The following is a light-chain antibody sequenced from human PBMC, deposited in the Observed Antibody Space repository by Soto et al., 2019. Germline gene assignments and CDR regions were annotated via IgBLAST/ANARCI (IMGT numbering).Light chain of an antibody. CDR3: SSYTGSSTLYV. Sequence: QSALTQPASVSGSPGQSITISCTGTSSDVGGYNYVSWYQQHPGKAPKVMIYEVTNRPSGVSHRFSGSKSGNTASLTSSGLPAEDEADYYCSSYTGSSTLYVFGTGTKVTV. CDR2: EVT. V-gene: IGLV2-14*01. CDR1: SSDVGGYNY. J-gene: IGLJ1*01.